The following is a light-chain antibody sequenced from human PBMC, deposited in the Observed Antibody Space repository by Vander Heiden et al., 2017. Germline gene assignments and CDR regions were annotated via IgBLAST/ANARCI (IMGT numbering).Light chain of an antibody. CDR3: QSADSSETYRVM. CDR1: TLPMKY. J-gene: IGLJ3*02. V-gene: IGLV3-25*03. Sequence: SYEMTQPPLVSVSPGQTAKLTCSGDTLPMKYVCWYQQKPGQSPLLVIYKDNESTSGIPERVSWYSSETTITLAISGVQAEDEADDDYQSADSSETYRVMFGGGTKLTVL. CDR2: KDN.